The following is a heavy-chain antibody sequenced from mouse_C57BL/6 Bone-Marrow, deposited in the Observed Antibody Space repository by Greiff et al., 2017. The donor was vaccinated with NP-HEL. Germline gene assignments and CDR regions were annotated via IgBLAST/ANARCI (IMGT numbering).Heavy chain of an antibody. Sequence: VQLQQSGAELVRPGASVKLSCTASGFNIKDDYMHWVKQRPEQGLEWIGWIDPENGDTAYASKFQGKATITADTSSNTAYLQLSSLTSEDTAVYYCTTWNYDYWGQGTTLTVSS. CDR2: IDPENGDT. J-gene: IGHJ2*01. V-gene: IGHV14-4*01. CDR3: TTWNYDY. CDR1: GFNIKDDY.